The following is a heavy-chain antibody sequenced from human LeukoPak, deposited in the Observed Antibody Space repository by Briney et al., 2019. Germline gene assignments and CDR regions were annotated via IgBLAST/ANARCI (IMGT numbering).Heavy chain of an antibody. J-gene: IGHJ3*02. D-gene: IGHD6-19*01. CDR1: GFTFISYW. V-gene: IGHV3-7*01. CDR3: ARVRAVLGAFDI. CDR2: IKQDGSEK. Sequence: GGALRLSCAASGFTFISYWMSWVRQAPGKGVEWVPNIKQDGSEKYYVDSVKGRFTFSRDNAKNSLYLQMNSLRAEDTAVYYCARVRAVLGAFDIWGQGTMVTVSS.